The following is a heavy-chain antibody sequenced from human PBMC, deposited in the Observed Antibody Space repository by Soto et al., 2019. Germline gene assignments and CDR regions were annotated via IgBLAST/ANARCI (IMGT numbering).Heavy chain of an antibody. J-gene: IGHJ6*02. Sequence: QVQLVQSAAEVKKPGASVKVSCKASGYTFIRYGITWVRQAPGQGLEWMGWISPYNDYTIYAQNLQGRVTMTTDTTMRKVYMELGGLKSDVTAVYYCARGGYYDNSWGKLSHYGLDVWGQGTSVTVSS. CDR2: ISPYNDYT. CDR1: GYTFIRYG. D-gene: IGHD3-16*01. CDR3: ARGGYYDNSWGKLSHYGLDV. V-gene: IGHV1-18*01.